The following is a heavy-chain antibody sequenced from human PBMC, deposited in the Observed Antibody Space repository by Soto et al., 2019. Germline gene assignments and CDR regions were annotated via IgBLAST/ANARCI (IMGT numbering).Heavy chain of an antibody. V-gene: IGHV1-24*01. CDR1: GYTLTELS. Sequence: ASVKVSCKVSGYTLTELSMHWVRQAPGKGLEWMGGFDPEDGETIYAQKFQGRVTMTEDTSTDTANMELSSLRSEDTAVYYCATDRTPYNWFDPWGQGTLVTVSS. CDR3: ATDRTPYNWFDP. J-gene: IGHJ5*02. CDR2: FDPEDGET. D-gene: IGHD2-15*01.